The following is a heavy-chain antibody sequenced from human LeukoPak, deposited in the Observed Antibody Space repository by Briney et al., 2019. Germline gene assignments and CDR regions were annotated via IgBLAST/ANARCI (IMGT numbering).Heavy chain of an antibody. J-gene: IGHJ5*02. CDR3: ARGDYYGSGNWFDP. D-gene: IGHD3-10*01. CDR1: GYTFTSYD. Sequence: ASVKVSCKASGYTFTSYDINWVRQATGQGLEWMGWMNPNSGNTGYAQKFQGRVTITRTTSISTAYMELSSLRSEDTAVYYCARGDYYGSGNWFDPWGQGTLVTVSS. V-gene: IGHV1-8*03. CDR2: MNPNSGNT.